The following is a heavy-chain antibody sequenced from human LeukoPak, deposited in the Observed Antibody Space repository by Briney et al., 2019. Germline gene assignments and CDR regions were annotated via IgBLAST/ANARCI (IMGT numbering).Heavy chain of an antibody. CDR1: GFTFSSYA. V-gene: IGHV3-21*01. J-gene: IGHJ6*03. CDR3: ARAEELTVYYYYHYYMDV. Sequence: GGSLRLSCAASGFTFSSYAMSWVRQAPGKGLEWVSSISSSSSYIYYADSVKGRFTISRDNAKNSLYLQMNSLRAEDTAVYYCARAEELTVYYYYHYYMDVWGKGTTVTVSS. CDR2: ISSSSSYI. D-gene: IGHD1-26*01.